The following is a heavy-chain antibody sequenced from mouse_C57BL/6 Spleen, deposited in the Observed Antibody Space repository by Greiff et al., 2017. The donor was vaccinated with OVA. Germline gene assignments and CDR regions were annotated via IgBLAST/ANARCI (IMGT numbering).Heavy chain of an antibody. CDR3: AREPGYFDV. CDR2: IYPGDGDT. J-gene: IGHJ1*03. Sequence: VMLVESGPELVKPGASVKISCKASGYAFSSSWMNRVKQRPGKGLEWIGRIYPGDGDTNYNGKFKGKATLTADKASSTAYMQLSSLTSEDSAVYFCAREPGYFDVWGTGTTVTVSS. V-gene: IGHV1-82*01. CDR1: GYAFSSSW.